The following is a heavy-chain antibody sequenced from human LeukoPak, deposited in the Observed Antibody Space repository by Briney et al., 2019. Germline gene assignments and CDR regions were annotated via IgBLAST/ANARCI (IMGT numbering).Heavy chain of an antibody. CDR3: ARETAAVDYYYYMDV. CDR2: IYYSGST. Sequence: SETLSLTCTVSGGSISSYYWSWIRQPPGKGLEWLGYIYYSGSTNYNPSLKSRVTISVDTSKNQFSLKLSSVTAADTAVYYCARETAAVDYYYYMDVWGKGTTVTVSS. CDR1: GGSISSYY. D-gene: IGHD5-18*01. V-gene: IGHV4-59*01. J-gene: IGHJ6*03.